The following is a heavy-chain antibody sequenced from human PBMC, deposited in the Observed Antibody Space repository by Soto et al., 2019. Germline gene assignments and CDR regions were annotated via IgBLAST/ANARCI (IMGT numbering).Heavy chain of an antibody. Sequence: PSXTLSLTCAVYGGSLSGYYWSWIRQPPVKGLEWIGEINHSGSTNYNPSLKSRVTISVDTSKNQFSLKLSSVTAADTAVYYCARRYCSSTSCYGALDYWGQGTLVTVSS. CDR1: GGSLSGYY. CDR2: INHSGST. V-gene: IGHV4-34*01. J-gene: IGHJ4*02. CDR3: ARRYCSSTSCYGALDY. D-gene: IGHD2-2*01.